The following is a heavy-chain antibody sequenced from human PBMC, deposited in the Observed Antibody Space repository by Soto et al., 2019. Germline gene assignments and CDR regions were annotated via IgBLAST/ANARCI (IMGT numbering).Heavy chain of an antibody. J-gene: IGHJ6*03. Sequence: EVQLVESGGGLVQPGGSLRLSCAASGFTFGNYWMYWVRQAPGKGLVWVSRINSDGSVSSYADSVKGRLTISRDNVKNPLYLHMDRLRVEDTAVYYCARGDCVGGTCYSLAGSFYYYMDVWGKGTTVTVFS. CDR2: INSDGSVS. CDR3: ARGDCVGGTCYSLAGSFYYYMDV. D-gene: IGHD2-15*01. CDR1: GFTFGNYW. V-gene: IGHV3-74*01.